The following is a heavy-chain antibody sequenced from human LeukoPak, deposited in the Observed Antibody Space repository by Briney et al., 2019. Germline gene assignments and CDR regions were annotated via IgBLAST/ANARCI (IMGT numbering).Heavy chain of an antibody. CDR2: MNPNSGNT. D-gene: IGHD6-19*01. Sequence: ASVKVSCKASGCTFTSYDINWVRQATGQGLEWVGWMNPNSGNTGYAQKFQGRVTMTRNTSISTAYMELSSLRSEDTAVYYCARVMVKQWLVPGYWGQGTLVTVSS. CDR1: GCTFTSYD. CDR3: ARVMVKQWLVPGY. J-gene: IGHJ4*02. V-gene: IGHV1-8*01.